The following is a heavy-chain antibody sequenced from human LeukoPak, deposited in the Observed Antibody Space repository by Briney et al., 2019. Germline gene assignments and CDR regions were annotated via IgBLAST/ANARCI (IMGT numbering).Heavy chain of an antibody. J-gene: IGHJ3*02. CDR3: ATDPSGTYAFDI. CDR2: MNPNSGNT. CDR1: GYTFTSYD. V-gene: IGHV1-8*01. Sequence: ASVKVSCKASGYTFTSYDINWVRQATGQGLEWMGWMNPNSGNTGYAQKFQGRVTMTRNTSISTAYMELSSLRSEDTAVYYCATDPSGTYAFDIWGQGTMVTVSS. D-gene: IGHD3-10*01.